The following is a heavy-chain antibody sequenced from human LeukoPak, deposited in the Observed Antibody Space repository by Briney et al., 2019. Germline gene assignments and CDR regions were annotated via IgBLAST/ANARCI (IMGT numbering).Heavy chain of an antibody. V-gene: IGHV3-9*01. CDR3: ARDFHGPEWFGDQGY. Sequence: PGGSLRLSCAASGFTFDNYVMHWVRQAPGKGLEWVSGITWDSVNMGYADSVKGRFTISRDNAKNSLYLQMNSLRAEDTAVYYCARDFHGPEWFGDQGYWGQGTLVTVSS. CDR1: GFTFDNYV. J-gene: IGHJ4*02. CDR2: ITWDSVNM. D-gene: IGHD3-10*01.